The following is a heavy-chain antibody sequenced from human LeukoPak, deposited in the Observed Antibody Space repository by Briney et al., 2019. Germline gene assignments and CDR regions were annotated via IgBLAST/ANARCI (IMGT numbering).Heavy chain of an antibody. CDR1: GFTFTSSA. V-gene: IGHV1-58*01. CDR2: IVVGSGNT. J-gene: IGHJ6*02. Sequence: SVKVSCKASGFTFTSSAVQWVRQARGQRLEWIGWIVVGSGNTNYAQKFQERVTITRDMSTSTAYMELSSLRSEDTAVYYCAAGYCSGGSCYPYYYYGMDVWGRGTTVTVSS. CDR3: AAGYCSGGSCYPYYYYGMDV. D-gene: IGHD2-15*01.